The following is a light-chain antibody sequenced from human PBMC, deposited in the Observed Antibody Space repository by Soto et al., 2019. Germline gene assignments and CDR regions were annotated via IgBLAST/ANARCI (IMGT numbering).Light chain of an antibody. J-gene: IGKJ1*01. V-gene: IGKV3-11*01. CDR1: QSVSSY. CDR3: QQRSNWLWT. CDR2: DAS. Sequence: TLSLSPGEGATLSCRASQSVSSYLAWYQQKPGQAPRLLIYDASNRATGIPARFSGSGSGTDFTLTISSLEPEDFAVYYCQQRSNWLWTFGQGTKVDIK.